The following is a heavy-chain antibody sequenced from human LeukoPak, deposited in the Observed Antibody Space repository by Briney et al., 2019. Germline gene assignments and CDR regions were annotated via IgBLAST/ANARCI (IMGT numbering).Heavy chain of an antibody. Sequence: GALRLSCAASGFTFSNAWVSWVRQAPGKGLEWVGRIKSKADGGTTDYAAPVNGRFTISRDDSKNTLYLQMNSLKTEDTGVYYCATPNGHWFDPWGQGTLVTVSS. CDR3: ATPNGHWFDP. J-gene: IGHJ5*02. V-gene: IGHV3-15*01. D-gene: IGHD2-8*01. CDR1: GFTFSNAW. CDR2: IKSKADGGTT.